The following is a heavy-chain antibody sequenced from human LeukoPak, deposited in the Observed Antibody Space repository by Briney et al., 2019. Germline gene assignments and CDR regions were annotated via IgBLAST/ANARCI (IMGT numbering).Heavy chain of an antibody. Sequence: GRSLRLSCAASGFTFDDHAMHWVRQGPGKGVEWVSGISWNSGSIGYADSVKGRFTIYRDNAKNSLHLQMNSLRAEDTAMYYCARDATITMILRYFDDWGQGTLVTVSS. CDR2: ISWNSGSI. CDR1: GFTFDDHA. CDR3: ARDATITMILRYFDD. J-gene: IGHJ4*02. D-gene: IGHD3-22*01. V-gene: IGHV3-9*01.